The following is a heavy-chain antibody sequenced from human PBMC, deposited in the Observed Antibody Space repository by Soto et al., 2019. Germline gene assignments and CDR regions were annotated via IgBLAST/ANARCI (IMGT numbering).Heavy chain of an antibody. CDR2: IRATGVT. CDR1: GITFSSHA. V-gene: IGHV3-48*01. CDR3: RDGDYN. D-gene: IGHD4-17*01. Sequence: EVQLVESGGDLVQPGGSLRLSCAASGITFSSHAMNWVRQAPGKGLEWVASIRATGVTYYADSVKGRFIISRDNAKDSLFLQMDSQRVEDTAVYYCRDGDYNWGQGTLVTVSS. J-gene: IGHJ4*02.